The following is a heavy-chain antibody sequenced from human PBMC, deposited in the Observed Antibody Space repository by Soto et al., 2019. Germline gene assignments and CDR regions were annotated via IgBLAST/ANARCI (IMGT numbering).Heavy chain of an antibody. CDR1: GFTFSSYA. CDR2: ISGSGGST. V-gene: IGHV3-23*01. CDR3: AKDPSIVLMMYAMFDS. J-gene: IGHJ4*02. Sequence: RRLSCAASGFTFSSYAMSWVRQAPGKGLEWVSAISGSGGSTYYADSVKGRFTISRDNSKNTLYLQMNSLRAEDTAVYYCAKDPSIVLMMYAMFDSPGQGTLVTVSS. D-gene: IGHD2-8*01.